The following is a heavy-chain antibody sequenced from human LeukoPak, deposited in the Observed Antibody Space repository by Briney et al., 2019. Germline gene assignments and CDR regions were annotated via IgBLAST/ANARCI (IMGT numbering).Heavy chain of an antibody. CDR1: GYSISSGYY. J-gene: IGHJ5*02. CDR3: ARARGILDWFDP. CDR2: IYYSGST. D-gene: IGHD1-26*01. Sequence: SETLSLTCTVSGYSISSGYYWGWIRQPPGKGLEWIGYIYYSGSTNYNPSLKSRVTISVDTSKNQFSLKLSSVTAADTAVYYCARARGILDWFDPWGQGTLVTVSS. V-gene: IGHV4-61*01.